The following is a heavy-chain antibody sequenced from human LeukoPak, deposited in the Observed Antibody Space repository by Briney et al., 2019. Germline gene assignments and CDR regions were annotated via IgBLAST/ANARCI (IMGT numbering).Heavy chain of an antibody. V-gene: IGHV3-11*01. Sequence: NTGGSLRLSCAASGFTVSDYYMSWIRQTPGKGLEWVSYISSSGNTIYYADSVKGRFTISRDDAKNSLYLQMNSLRAEDTAVYYCVRSQERTTGQGAYWGQGTLVTVSS. CDR2: ISSSGNTI. J-gene: IGHJ4*02. CDR1: GFTVSDYY. CDR3: VRSQERTTGQGAY. D-gene: IGHD2-8*02.